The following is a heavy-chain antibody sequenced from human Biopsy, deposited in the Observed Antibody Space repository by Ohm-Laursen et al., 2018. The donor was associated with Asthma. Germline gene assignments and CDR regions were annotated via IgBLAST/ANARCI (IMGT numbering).Heavy chain of an antibody. CDR3: VRDGTDDAFDI. J-gene: IGHJ3*02. CDR1: GFSFSNFA. CDR2: ISKDASTQ. V-gene: IGHV3-30*01. D-gene: IGHD1-1*01. Sequence: SLRLSCSATGFSFSNFAIHWVRQAPGKGLEWVGVISKDASTQDYADSVKGRFTMARDNSKNTLDLRMNSLREEDTAVYYCVRDGTDDAFDIWGQGTVVGVSS.